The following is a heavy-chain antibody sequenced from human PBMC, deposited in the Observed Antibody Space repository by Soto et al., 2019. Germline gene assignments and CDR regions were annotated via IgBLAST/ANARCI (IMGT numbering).Heavy chain of an antibody. D-gene: IGHD1-7*01. CDR2: ISGSGGST. Sequence: GGSLRLSCAASGFTFSSYAMSWVRQAPGKGLEWVSAISGSGGSTYYADSVKGRFTISRDNSKNTLYLQMNSLRAEDTAVYYCAKVVISEDYNWNYGSYNWFDPWGQGTLVTVSS. V-gene: IGHV3-23*01. CDR1: GFTFSSYA. CDR3: AKVVISEDYNWNYGSYNWFDP. J-gene: IGHJ5*02.